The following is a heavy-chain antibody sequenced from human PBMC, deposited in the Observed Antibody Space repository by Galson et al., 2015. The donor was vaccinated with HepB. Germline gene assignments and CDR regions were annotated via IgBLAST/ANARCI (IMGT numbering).Heavy chain of an antibody. D-gene: IGHD1-1*01. CDR2: ISYDGSNK. CDR1: GFTFSSYG. Sequence: SLRLSCAASGFTFSSYGMHWVRQAPGKGLEWVAVISYDGSNKYYADSVKGRFTISRDNSKNSLYLQMNSLRAEDTAVYYCAKGVRHYWNVDCCDYWGQGTLVTVSS. V-gene: IGHV3-30*18. J-gene: IGHJ4*02. CDR3: AKGVRHYWNVDCCDY.